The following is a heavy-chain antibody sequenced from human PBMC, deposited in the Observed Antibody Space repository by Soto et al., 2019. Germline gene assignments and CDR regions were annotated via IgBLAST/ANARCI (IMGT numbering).Heavy chain of an antibody. J-gene: IGHJ3*02. CDR1: GYTFSDYY. Sequence: QVQLVESGGRLVTPGGSLRLSCAASGYTFSDYYMSWIRQAPGKGLEWVSFISSSGSPIYYSDSVKGRFTVSRDIAKNSLYLQMNSLRTEDTAVYYCARDLYYYGSGSYGAFDIWGQGTMVTVSS. CDR3: ARDLYYYGSGSYGAFDI. V-gene: IGHV3-11*01. D-gene: IGHD3-10*01. CDR2: ISSSGSPI.